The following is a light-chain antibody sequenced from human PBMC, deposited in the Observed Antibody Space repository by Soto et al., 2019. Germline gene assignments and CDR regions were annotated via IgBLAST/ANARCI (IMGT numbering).Light chain of an antibody. CDR3: QQYNDNWT. Sequence: DIQMTQAPSTLSASVGDRETITCRARQSVSRWLAWYQQKPGKAPKLLIYKASTLESGVPSRFSGSGSGTEFTLAISSLQPDDSATYYCQQYNDNWTFGQGTKVEIK. V-gene: IGKV1-5*03. J-gene: IGKJ1*01. CDR1: QSVSRW. CDR2: KAS.